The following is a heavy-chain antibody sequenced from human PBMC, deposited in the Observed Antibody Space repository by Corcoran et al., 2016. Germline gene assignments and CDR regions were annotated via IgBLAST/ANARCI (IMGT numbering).Heavy chain of an antibody. V-gene: IGHV1-46*01. J-gene: IGHJ6*02. CDR3: AREVVVAATPTDSYYGMDV. CDR1: GYTFTSYY. CDR2: INPSGGST. Sequence: QVQLVQSGAEVKKPGASVKVSCKASGYTFTSYYMHWVRQAPGQGLEWMGIINPSGGSTSYAQKFQGRVTMTRDTSTSTVYMELSSLRSEDTAVYYCAREVVVAATPTDSYYGMDVWGQGTTVTVSS. D-gene: IGHD2-15*01.